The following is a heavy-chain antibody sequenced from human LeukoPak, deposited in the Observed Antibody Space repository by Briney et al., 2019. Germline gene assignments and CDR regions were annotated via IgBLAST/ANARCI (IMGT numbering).Heavy chain of an antibody. D-gene: IGHD3-10*01. V-gene: IGHV3-7*01. CDR3: ARHGGAFDI. Sequence: GGSLRLSCAASGFTFSTYWMSWARQAPGKRPEWVAYIKQDGSEKDYVDSVKGRFTISRDNAKNSLYLQMNSLRGEDTAVYYCARHGGAFDIWGQGTLVTVSS. CDR1: GFTFSTYW. J-gene: IGHJ3*02. CDR2: IKQDGSEK.